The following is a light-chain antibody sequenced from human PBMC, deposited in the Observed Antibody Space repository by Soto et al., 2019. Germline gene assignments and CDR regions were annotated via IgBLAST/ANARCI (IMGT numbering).Light chain of an antibody. CDR3: QQYNQWPLT. J-gene: IGKJ1*01. V-gene: IGKV3-15*01. CDR2: GAS. Sequence: EIVLTQSPGTLSLSPGERATLSCRASQSISSNSLAWYQQKPGQAPRLLIYGASTRATGIPDRFSGSGSGTEFTLTISRLQSEDLAVYHCQQYNQWPLTFGQGTKVDIK. CDR1: QSISSN.